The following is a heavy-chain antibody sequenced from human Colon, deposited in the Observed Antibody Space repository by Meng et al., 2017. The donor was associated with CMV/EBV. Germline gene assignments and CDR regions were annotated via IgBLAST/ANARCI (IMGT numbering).Heavy chain of an antibody. D-gene: IGHD1-14*01. J-gene: IGHJ4*02. Sequence: GESLKISCAASGFTVSSDYMSWVRQAPGKGLEWVSVIYGGGGTDYGDSVKGRFTISRDSSQNTVYLQMNGLRAEDTAVYYCARAPGNYLSPYYFDFWGQGTLVTVSS. V-gene: IGHV3-53*01. CDR3: ARAPGNYLSPYYFDF. CDR1: GFTVSSDY. CDR2: IYGGGGT.